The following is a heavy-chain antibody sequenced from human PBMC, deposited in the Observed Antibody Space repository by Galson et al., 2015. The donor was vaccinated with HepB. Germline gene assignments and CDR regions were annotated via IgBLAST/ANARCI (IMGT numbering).Heavy chain of an antibody. V-gene: IGHV1-46*03. J-gene: IGHJ3*02. CDR1: GSTFTSYY. D-gene: IGHD6-13*01. CDR2: INPSGGST. Sequence: QSGAEVKESGESLKISCRASGSTFTSYYMHWVRQAPGQGLEWMGIINPSGGSTSYAQKFQGRVTMTRDTSTSTVYMELSSLRSEDTAVYYCAREDSSSWVAFDIWGQGTMVTVSS. CDR3: AREDSSSWVAFDI.